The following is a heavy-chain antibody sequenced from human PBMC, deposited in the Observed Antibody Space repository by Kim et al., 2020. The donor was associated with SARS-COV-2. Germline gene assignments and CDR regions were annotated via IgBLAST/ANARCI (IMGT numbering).Heavy chain of an antibody. Sequence: GGSLRLSCAASGFTFSSYAMSWVRQAPGKGLEWVSAISGSGGSTYYADSVKGRFTISRDNSKNTLYLQMNSLRAEDTAVYYCAKEVLRYFDWLSGRSDYWGQGTLVTVSS. CDR3: AKEVLRYFDWLSGRSDY. CDR2: ISGSGGST. J-gene: IGHJ4*02. V-gene: IGHV3-23*01. CDR1: GFTFSSYA. D-gene: IGHD3-9*01.